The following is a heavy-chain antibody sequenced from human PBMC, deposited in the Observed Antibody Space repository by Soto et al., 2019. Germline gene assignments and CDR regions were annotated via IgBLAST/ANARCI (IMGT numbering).Heavy chain of an antibody. J-gene: IGHJ5*02. CDR2: VEYGGST. CDR3: ARHVRGAVTMNWFDP. D-gene: IGHD3-10*02. Sequence: QLQESGPGLVKPSETLSLTCTVSGGSIISSNFYWGWIRQPPGKGLEWIGSVEYGGSTYDNPSLKSRVTLYADTSKNHFSLKLTTVTAADTAIYYFARHVRGAVTMNWFDPWGHGTLVTVSS. V-gene: IGHV4-39*01. CDR1: GGSIISSNFY.